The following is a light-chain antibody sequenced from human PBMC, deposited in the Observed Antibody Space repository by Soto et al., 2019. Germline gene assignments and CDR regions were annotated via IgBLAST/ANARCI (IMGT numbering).Light chain of an antibody. CDR2: GAS. Sequence: DIVLTQSPGTLSLSPGERATLSCRASQSVSSNYLAWYQQKPRQAPRLLIHGASTRATDVPARFSGSVSGTDFTLTISRLLPKDFAVYHCQHYCSLSWTFGPGTKVEIK. V-gene: IGKV3-20*01. CDR1: QSVSSNY. J-gene: IGKJ1*01. CDR3: QHYCSLSWT.